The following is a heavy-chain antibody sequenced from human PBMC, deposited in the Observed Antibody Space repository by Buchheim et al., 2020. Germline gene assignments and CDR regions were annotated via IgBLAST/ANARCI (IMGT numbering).Heavy chain of an antibody. CDR3: ARDNYDYYGMDV. V-gene: IGHV4-34*01. CDR2: INHSGST. CDR1: GGSFSGYY. Sequence: QVQLQQWGAGLLKPSETLSLTCAVYGGSFSGYYWSWIRQPPGKGLEWIGEINHSGSTNYNPSLKSRVTIYVDTSKNKFSLKLSSVTAADTAVYYCARDNYDYYGMDVWGQGTT. J-gene: IGHJ6*02.